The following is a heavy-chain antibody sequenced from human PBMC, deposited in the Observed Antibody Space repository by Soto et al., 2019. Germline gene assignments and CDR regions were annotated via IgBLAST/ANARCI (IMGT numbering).Heavy chain of an antibody. V-gene: IGHV6-1*01. Sequence: PSQTLSLTCVISGDSVSSNGACWNWIRQSPSRGLQWLGRIYYRSKWFHDYAASVESRMAINPDTSRNQFSLQLNYVTPEDTAVYYCARGYCSGSTCFIGGRYFDYWGQGTLVTVSS. D-gene: IGHD2-15*01. CDR2: IYYRSKWFH. CDR3: ARGYCSGSTCFIGGRYFDY. CDR1: GDSVSSNGAC. J-gene: IGHJ4*02.